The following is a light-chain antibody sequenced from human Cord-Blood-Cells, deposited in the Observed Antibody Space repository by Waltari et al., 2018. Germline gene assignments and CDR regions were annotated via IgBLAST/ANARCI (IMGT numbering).Light chain of an antibody. Sequence: QSALTQPASVSGSPGQSITIPCTGTSSDVGGYNYFSWYQQHPGKAPKLMIYDVSNRPSGVSNRFSGSKSGNTASLTISGLQAEDEADYYCSSYTSSSTLGVFGTGTKVTVL. CDR2: DVS. V-gene: IGLV2-14*01. CDR3: SSYTSSSTLGV. CDR1: SSDVGGYNY. J-gene: IGLJ1*01.